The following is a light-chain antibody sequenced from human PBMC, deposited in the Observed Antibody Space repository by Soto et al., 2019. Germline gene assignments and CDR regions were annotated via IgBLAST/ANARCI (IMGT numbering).Light chain of an antibody. CDR2: NND. Sequence: QSVLTQPPSASGTPGQRVTISCSGTSSNIGSNSVSWYHHLPGPAPKLLMYNNDQRPSGVPDRFSGSKSDTSASLAISGLQSEDEADYYCAAWDDSLNGPVFGGGTKLTVL. CDR1: SSNIGSNS. J-gene: IGLJ2*01. CDR3: AAWDDSLNGPV. V-gene: IGLV1-44*01.